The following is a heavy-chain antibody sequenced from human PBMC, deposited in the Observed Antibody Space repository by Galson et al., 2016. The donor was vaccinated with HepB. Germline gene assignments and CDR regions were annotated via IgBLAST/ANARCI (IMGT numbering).Heavy chain of an antibody. CDR1: GFSFSSYA. J-gene: IGHJ4*02. Sequence: SLRLSCAASGFSFSSYALSWVRHAPGKGLEWVSTISGSGGDTFYADSVKGRFTISRDNGWSSLYLQMSSLTTEDTALYNCVRGRLSRRADAEGDFDYWGQGAWVTVSS. D-gene: IGHD2-2*01. CDR2: ISGSGGDT. CDR3: VRGRLSRRADAEGDFDY. V-gene: IGHV3-23*01.